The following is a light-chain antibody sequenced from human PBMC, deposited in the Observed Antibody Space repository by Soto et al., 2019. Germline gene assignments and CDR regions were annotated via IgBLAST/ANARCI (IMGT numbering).Light chain of an antibody. CDR1: SSDVGGYNY. CDR2: EVT. Sequence: QSVLTQPASVSGSPGQSITISCTGTSSDVGGYNYVSWYQQHPGRAPKLIIYEVTYRPSGVSNRFSGSKSGNTASLTISGLQAEDEADYYCTSYTRSTTLYVVFGGGTKVTVL. CDR3: TSYTRSTTLYVV. V-gene: IGLV2-14*01. J-gene: IGLJ2*01.